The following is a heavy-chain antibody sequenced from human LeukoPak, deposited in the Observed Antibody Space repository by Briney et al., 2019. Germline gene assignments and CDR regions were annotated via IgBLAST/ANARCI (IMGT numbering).Heavy chain of an antibody. CDR1: GYTFTSYY. J-gene: IGHJ3*02. D-gene: IGHD3-10*01. CDR2: ISPSGAST. CDR3: ARGSSRSPGDVFNI. V-gene: IGHV1-46*01. Sequence: ASVKVSCKASGYTFTSYYMHGVRQAPGQGLEWMGIISPSGASTTYAQNFQGRVTMTRDMSTSTVYMELSSLKSEDTAVYYCARGSSRSPGDVFNIWGKGTMVTV.